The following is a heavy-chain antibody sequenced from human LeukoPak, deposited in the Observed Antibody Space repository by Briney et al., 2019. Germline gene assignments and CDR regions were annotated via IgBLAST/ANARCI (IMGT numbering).Heavy chain of an antibody. CDR3: ATLVSTRYYFDY. V-gene: IGHV4-34*01. D-gene: IGHD5/OR15-5a*01. J-gene: IGHJ4*02. CDR1: GGSFSGYY. Sequence: SETLSLTCAVYGGSFSGYYWSWIRQPPGKGLEWIGEINHSGSTNYNPSLKSRVTISVGTSKSQFSLKLNSVTAADTAVYFCATLVSTRYYFDYWGQGTLVTVSS. CDR2: INHSGST.